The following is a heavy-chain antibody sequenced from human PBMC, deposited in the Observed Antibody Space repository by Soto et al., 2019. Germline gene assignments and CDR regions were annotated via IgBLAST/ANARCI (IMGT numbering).Heavy chain of an antibody. V-gene: IGHV4-31*03. CDR3: ARDTVWYYGMDV. J-gene: IGHJ6*02. CDR2: IYYSGST. D-gene: IGHD4-17*01. CDR1: GGSISSGGYY. Sequence: SETLSLTCTVSGGSISSGGYYWSWIRQHPGKGLEWIGYIYYSGSTYYNPSLKSRVTISVDTSKNQFSLKLSSVTAADTAVYYCARDTVWYYGMDVWGQGTTVTVS.